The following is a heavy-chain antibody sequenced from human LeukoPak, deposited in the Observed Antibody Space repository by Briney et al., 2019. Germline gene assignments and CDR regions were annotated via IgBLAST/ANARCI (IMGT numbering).Heavy chain of an antibody. CDR3: VGHPTDHCSGGICYSGPGDT. CDR2: IYPGDSET. CDR1: GYRFSSYW. J-gene: IGHJ5*01. D-gene: IGHD2-15*01. V-gene: IGHV5-51*01. Sequence: GESLKISCKGSGYRFSSYWIGWVRQMSGKGLEWLGVIYPGDSETKYSPSFEGQVTISVDKFITTAYLQWSSLKASDTGMYYCVGHPTDHCSGGICYSGPGDTWGQGTLVTVSS.